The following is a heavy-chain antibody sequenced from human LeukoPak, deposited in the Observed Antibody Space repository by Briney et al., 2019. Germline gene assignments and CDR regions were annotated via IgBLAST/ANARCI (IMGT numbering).Heavy chain of an antibody. J-gene: IGHJ4*01. D-gene: IGHD6-13*01. CDR1: GYTFSDYY. CDR3: ARGGVRTAASSLGY. V-gene: IGHV1-2*02. Sequence: ASVEVSCKASGYTFSDYYLHWVRQAPGQGLEWMGWINPNSGGTNFAQKFRGRVTMTRDTSITTAYMELTRLKSDDTAVYYCARGGVRTAASSLGYWGQGTLVTVSS. CDR2: INPNSGGT.